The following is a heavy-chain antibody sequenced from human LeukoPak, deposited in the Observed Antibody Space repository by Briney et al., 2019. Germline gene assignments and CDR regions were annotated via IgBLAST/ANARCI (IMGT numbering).Heavy chain of an antibody. V-gene: IGHV3-30-3*01. J-gene: IGHJ4*02. Sequence: PGRSLRLSCAASGFTFSSYAMHWVRQAPGKGLEWVAVTSYDGSNKYYADSVKGRFTISRDNSKNTVFMEMNSLKPEDTALYYCARSEHIVVVTSTPASYWGQGTLVTVSS. CDR1: GFTFSSYA. CDR3: ARSEHIVVVTSTPASY. CDR2: TSYDGSNK. D-gene: IGHD2-21*02.